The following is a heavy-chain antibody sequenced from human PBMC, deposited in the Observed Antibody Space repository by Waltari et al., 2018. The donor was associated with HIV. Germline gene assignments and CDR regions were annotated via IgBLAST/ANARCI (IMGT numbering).Heavy chain of an antibody. V-gene: IGHV1-3*01. Sequence: QVQLVQSGAEVKKPGASVKVSCKASGYTFTSYAMHWVRQAPGQRLEWMGWINAGNGNTKYSQKFQGRVTITRDTSASTAYMELSSLRSEDTAVYYCARVLGYCSSTSCYVLDMDVWGQGTTVTVSS. D-gene: IGHD2-2*01. CDR1: GYTFTSYA. CDR2: INAGNGNT. J-gene: IGHJ6*02. CDR3: ARVLGYCSSTSCYVLDMDV.